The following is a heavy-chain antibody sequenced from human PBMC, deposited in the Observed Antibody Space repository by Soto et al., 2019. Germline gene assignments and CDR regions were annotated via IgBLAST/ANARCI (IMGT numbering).Heavy chain of an antibody. V-gene: IGHV1-2*02. CDR3: ARGGRRLRLSMYGLDV. Sequence: ASVKVSCKASGYTFTGYYMHWVRQAPGQGLEWMGWINPNSGGTNYAQKFQGRVTMTRDTSISTVYLELSRLRSDDTAVYYCARGGRRLRLSMYGLDVWGQGTTVTVSS. D-gene: IGHD3-16*01. CDR2: INPNSGGT. CDR1: GYTFTGYY. J-gene: IGHJ6*02.